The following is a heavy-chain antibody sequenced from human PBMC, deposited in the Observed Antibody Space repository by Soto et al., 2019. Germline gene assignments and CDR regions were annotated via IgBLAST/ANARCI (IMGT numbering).Heavy chain of an antibody. CDR1: GFTFSDYT. J-gene: IGHJ4*02. Sequence: QVQLVESGGGVVQPGRSLRLSCAASGFTFSDYTMNWVRQAPGKGLEWLAIVSYDGVNKYYADSLKGRFSISRDNSQNTLYLRMDNLRAEDTAVYFCARSMLDVGITTNYIDYWGQGTPVTVSS. CDR2: VSYDGVNK. CDR3: ARSMLDVGITTNYIDY. V-gene: IGHV3-30-3*01. D-gene: IGHD3-22*01.